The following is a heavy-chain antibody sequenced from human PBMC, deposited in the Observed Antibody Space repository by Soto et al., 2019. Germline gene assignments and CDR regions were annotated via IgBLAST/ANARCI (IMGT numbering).Heavy chain of an antibody. CDR2: IYWNDDK. CDR3: AHRPGLLGFGESPGPFDY. CDR1: VFSLSTSGVG. V-gene: IGHV2-5*01. D-gene: IGHD3-10*01. J-gene: IGHJ4*02. Sequence: SGPTLVNPTQTLTLTCTFSVFSLSTSGVGVGWIRQPPGKALEWLALIYWNDDKRYSPSLKSRLTITKDTSKNQVVLTMANMDPVDTATYYCAHRPGLLGFGESPGPFDYWGQGTLVTVSS.